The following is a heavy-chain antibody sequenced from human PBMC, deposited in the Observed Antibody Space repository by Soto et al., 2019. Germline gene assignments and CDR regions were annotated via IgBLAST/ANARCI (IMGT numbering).Heavy chain of an antibody. Sequence: GSGPTLVNPTETLTLTCTFSGFSLSTSGMGVGWIRQPPGKALEWLALIYWHDDKRYSPSLSNRLTVTKDDSKNQVVLTMTDMESVDTATYYCVRRQRDSGPNGDYWGQGILVTVSS. J-gene: IGHJ4*02. CDR2: IYWHDDK. D-gene: IGHD3-10*01. V-gene: IGHV2-5*01. CDR3: VRRQRDSGPNGDY. CDR1: GFSLSTSGMG.